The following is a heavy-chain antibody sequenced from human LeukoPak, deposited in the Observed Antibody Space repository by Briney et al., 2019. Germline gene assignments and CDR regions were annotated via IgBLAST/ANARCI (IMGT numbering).Heavy chain of an antibody. J-gene: IGHJ3*02. CDR3: ALSITMIVVVFDAFDI. D-gene: IGHD3-22*01. V-gene: IGHV3-23*01. Sequence: SGSGGSTYYADSVKGRFTISRDNSENTLYLQMNSLRAEDTAVYYCALSITMIVVVFDAFDIWGQGTMVTVSS. CDR2: SGSGGST.